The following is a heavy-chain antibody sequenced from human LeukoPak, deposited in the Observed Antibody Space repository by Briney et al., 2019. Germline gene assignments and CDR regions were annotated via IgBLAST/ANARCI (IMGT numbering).Heavy chain of an antibody. Sequence: GGSLRLSCAASGFTFSYYSMNWVRQAPGRGLEWVSCISSSSSLIFYSDSVRGRFTISRDNAKNLLYLNMNSLRVEDTAVYYCAKVDRGDYSSSPVPYYNYYMNVWGKGTTVTVSS. CDR2: ISSSSSLI. CDR3: AKVDRGDYSSSPVPYYNYYMNV. D-gene: IGHD6-13*01. J-gene: IGHJ6*03. V-gene: IGHV3-21*01. CDR1: GFTFSYYS.